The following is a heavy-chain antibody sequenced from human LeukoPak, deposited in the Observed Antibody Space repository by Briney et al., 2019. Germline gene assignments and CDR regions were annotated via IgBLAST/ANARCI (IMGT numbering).Heavy chain of an antibody. D-gene: IGHD2-21*02. V-gene: IGHV4-31*03. CDR2: IYYSGST. Sequence: PPETLSLTCTVSGGSISSGGYYWSWIRQHPGKGLEWIGYIYYSGSTYYNPSLKSRVTISVDTSKNQFSLKLSSVTAADTAVYYCARASRAYCGGDCYLAYYFDYWGQGTLVTVSS. CDR1: GGSISSGGYY. J-gene: IGHJ4*02. CDR3: ARASRAYCGGDCYLAYYFDY.